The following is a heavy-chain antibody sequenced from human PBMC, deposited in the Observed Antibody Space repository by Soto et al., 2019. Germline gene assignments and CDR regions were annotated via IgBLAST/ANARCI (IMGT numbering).Heavy chain of an antibody. CDR2: INPSGGST. CDR3: ARDPPRDFWSGYYSTFDY. J-gene: IGHJ4*02. D-gene: IGHD3-3*01. CDR1: GYTFTSYY. V-gene: IGHV1-46*03. Sequence: QVQLVQSGAEVKKPGASVKVSCKASGYTFTSYYMHWVRQAPGQGLEWMGIINPSGGSTSYAQKFQGRVTMTRDTSTSTVYMELSSLRYEDTAVYYCARDPPRDFWSGYYSTFDYWGQGTLVTVSS.